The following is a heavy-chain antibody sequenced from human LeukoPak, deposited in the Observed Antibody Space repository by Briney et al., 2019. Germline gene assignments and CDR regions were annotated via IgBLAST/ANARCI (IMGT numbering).Heavy chain of an antibody. CDR3: AKDGGSDADSFDI. Sequence: PGGSLRLSCAASGFTFDEYAMHWGRQAPREGLEWVSLISLDGGSTYYAHSLKGRFTISRANTKTSPHRQMSISRPQDPAVYYCAKDGGSDADSFDIWGQGTMVTVSS. CDR2: ISLDGGST. CDR1: GFTFDEYA. D-gene: IGHD2-21*01. J-gene: IGHJ3*02. V-gene: IGHV3-43D*03.